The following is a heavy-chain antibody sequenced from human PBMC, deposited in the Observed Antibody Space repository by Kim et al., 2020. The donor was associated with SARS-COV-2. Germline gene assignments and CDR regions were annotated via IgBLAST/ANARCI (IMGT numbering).Heavy chain of an antibody. CDR2: ST. CDR3: ARDYGDYGDY. Sequence: STSYAQKCQGRVPMTRDTYTSTVYMELSSLRSEDTAVYYCARDYGDYGDYWGQGTLVTVSS. V-gene: IGHV1-46*01. D-gene: IGHD4-17*01. J-gene: IGHJ4*02.